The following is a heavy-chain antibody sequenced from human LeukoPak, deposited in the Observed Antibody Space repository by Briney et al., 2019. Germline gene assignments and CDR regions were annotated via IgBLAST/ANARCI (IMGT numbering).Heavy chain of an antibody. J-gene: IGHJ4*02. CDR3: ARYSSSWRSVRYFDY. D-gene: IGHD6-13*01. CDR2: IYPGDSDT. V-gene: IGHV5-51*01. Sequence: GESLKISCKGSGYSFTSYWIGWVRQMPGKGLEWMGIIYPGDSDTRYSPSFQGQVTISADKSISTAYLQWSSLKASDTAMYYCARYSSSWRSVRYFDYWGQGTLVTVSS. CDR1: GYSFTSYW.